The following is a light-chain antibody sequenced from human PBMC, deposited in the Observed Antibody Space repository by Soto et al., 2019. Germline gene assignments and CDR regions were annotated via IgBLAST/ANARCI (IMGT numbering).Light chain of an antibody. J-gene: IGKJ1*01. V-gene: IGKV1-5*01. CDR2: DAS. CDR3: QQYNRFWP. CDR1: QSMSSW. Sequence: DIQMTHSPSTLSASVGDRVTITCRASQSMSSWWAWYQQKPGKAPRLLIYDASYLERGVPSRFSGSGSGTEFTLTISALQPDALATYYCQQYNRFWPFGQGPKVDIK.